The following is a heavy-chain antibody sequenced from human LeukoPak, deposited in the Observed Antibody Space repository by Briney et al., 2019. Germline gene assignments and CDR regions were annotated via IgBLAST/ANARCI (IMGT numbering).Heavy chain of an antibody. Sequence: SETLSLTCTVSGGSISSSSYYWGWIRQPPGKGLEWIGSIYYSGSTYYNPSLKSRVTISVDTSKNQFSLKLSSVTAADTAVYYCARVIRIAVAGTYFDYWGQGTPVTVSS. CDR1: GGSISSSSYY. CDR2: IYYSGST. J-gene: IGHJ4*02. CDR3: ARVIRIAVAGTYFDY. V-gene: IGHV4-39*07. D-gene: IGHD6-19*01.